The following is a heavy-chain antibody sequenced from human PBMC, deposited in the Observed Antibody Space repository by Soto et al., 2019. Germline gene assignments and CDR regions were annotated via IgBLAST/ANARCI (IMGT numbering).Heavy chain of an antibody. CDR3: ANHLQDRVAATGGFYY. J-gene: IGHJ4*02. Sequence: QVQLVESGGGVVQPGRSLRLSCAASGFTFSSYGMHWVRQAPGKGLEWVAVISYDGSNKYYADSVKGRFTISRDNSKNTLYLQMNSLRAEDTAVYYCANHLQDRVAATGGFYYWGQGTLVTVSS. V-gene: IGHV3-30*18. D-gene: IGHD2-15*01. CDR1: GFTFSSYG. CDR2: ISYDGSNK.